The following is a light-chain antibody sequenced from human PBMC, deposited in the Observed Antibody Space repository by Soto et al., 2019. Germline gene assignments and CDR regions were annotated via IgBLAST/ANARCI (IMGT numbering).Light chain of an antibody. J-gene: IGLJ2*01. CDR3: SSYTSTNTLV. CDR1: SSDVGGYNS. V-gene: IGLV2-14*03. CDR2: DVS. Sequence: QSVLTQPASVSGSPGQSITISCTGTSSDVGGYNSVSWYQQHPHKAPQLMIFDVSNRPSGISDRFSGSKSGNTASLTISGLQAEDEADYYCSSYTSTNTLVFGGGTKLTVL.